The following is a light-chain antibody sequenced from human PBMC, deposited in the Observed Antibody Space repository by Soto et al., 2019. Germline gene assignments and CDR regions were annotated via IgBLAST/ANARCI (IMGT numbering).Light chain of an antibody. V-gene: IGLV2-8*01. Sequence: QSLLTQPPSASGSPGQSVTISFAGTRNDIGAYEFVSWYQHHPGKAPKLINYEVVQRPSGVPDRFSGSKSGNTASLTVSGIQAEDEADYYCKSYVGSNRYVFGTGTKVTV. CDR1: RNDIGAYEF. CDR2: EVV. J-gene: IGLJ1*01. CDR3: KSYVGSNRYV.